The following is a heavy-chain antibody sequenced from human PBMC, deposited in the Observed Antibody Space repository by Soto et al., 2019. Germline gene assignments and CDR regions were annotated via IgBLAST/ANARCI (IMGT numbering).Heavy chain of an antibody. CDR1: GFTFSSYA. CDR2: ISGSGGST. D-gene: IGHD6-13*01. Sequence: EVQLLEAGGGLVQPGGSLGLSCAASGFTFSSYAMSWVRQAPGKGLEWVSAISGSGGSTYYADSVKGRFTISRDNSKNTLYLQMNSLRAEDTAVYYCAKMDSWYRQTSGFDYWGQGTLVTVSS. V-gene: IGHV3-23*01. J-gene: IGHJ4*02. CDR3: AKMDSWYRQTSGFDY.